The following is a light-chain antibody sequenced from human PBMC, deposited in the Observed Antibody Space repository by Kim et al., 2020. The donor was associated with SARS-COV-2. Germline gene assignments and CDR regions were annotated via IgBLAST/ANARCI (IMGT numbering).Light chain of an antibody. V-gene: IGKV3-20*01. CDR3: QQYGRSPT. CDR1: QSIRTDD. J-gene: IGKJ1*01. CDR2: EAF. Sequence: SLSPGERATLSCRASQSIRTDDLAWYQQKPGQAPRVLMYEAFIRATDIPDRFSGSGSGTEFTLTISSVEPEDSAVYFCQQYGRSPTFGQGTKVDIK.